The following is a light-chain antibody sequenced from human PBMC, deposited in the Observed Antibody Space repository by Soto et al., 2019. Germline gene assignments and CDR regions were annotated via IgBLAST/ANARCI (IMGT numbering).Light chain of an antibody. Sequence: QSVLTQPASVSGSPGQSITISCTGTSSDVGGYNYVSWYQQHPGKAPKLMIYEVSKRPSGVSNRFSGSKSGNTASLTISGLQAEDEADYYCSSYTSGSTWVFGGGTKLTVL. V-gene: IGLV2-14*01. CDR1: SSDVGGYNY. J-gene: IGLJ3*02. CDR3: SSYTSGSTWV. CDR2: EVS.